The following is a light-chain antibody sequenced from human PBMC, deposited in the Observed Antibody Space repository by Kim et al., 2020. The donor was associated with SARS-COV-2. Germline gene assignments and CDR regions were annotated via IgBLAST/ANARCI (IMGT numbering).Light chain of an antibody. Sequence: QSALTQPPSASGTPGQKVTISCSGSSSNIGSNTVNWYQHLPGTAPKLLIHSNDQWSSGVPDRFSGSKSGTSASLAISGLQSEDEADYYCAAWDDSLDGWVFGGGTKLTVL. V-gene: IGLV1-44*01. CDR1: SSNIGSNT. CDR3: AAWDDSLDGWV. CDR2: SND. J-gene: IGLJ3*02.